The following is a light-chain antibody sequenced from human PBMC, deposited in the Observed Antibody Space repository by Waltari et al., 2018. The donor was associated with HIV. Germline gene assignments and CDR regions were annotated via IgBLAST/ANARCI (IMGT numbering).Light chain of an antibody. J-gene: IGLJ3*02. Sequence: QSALTQPPSVSGSLGQSVTISCTGTSSDIGAYNRVSWYQQSPGTAPKLRIYEVTHRPSGVPVRFSGSKSGNTASLTISGLQADDEADYYCSSYTTISTWVFGGGTKLTVL. CDR2: EVT. CDR1: SSDIGAYNR. CDR3: SSYTTISTWV. V-gene: IGLV2-18*02.